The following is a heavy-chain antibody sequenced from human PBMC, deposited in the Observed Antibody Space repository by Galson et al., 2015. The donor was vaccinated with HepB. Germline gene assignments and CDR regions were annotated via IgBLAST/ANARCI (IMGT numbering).Heavy chain of an antibody. J-gene: IGHJ4*01. CDR3: ARGGDGWQRSVGRPVLKFDY. V-gene: IGHV1-18*01. Sequence: SVKVSCKASGYSFTTYGISWVRQAPGQGLEWMGWISDYNGNTKYAQKVQGRVTMTTDNSTSTAYMEMRRLRSDDTAVYYCARGGDGWQRSVGRPVLKFDYWGRGTLITVSS. D-gene: IGHD5-24*01. CDR1: GYSFTTYG. CDR2: ISDYNGNT.